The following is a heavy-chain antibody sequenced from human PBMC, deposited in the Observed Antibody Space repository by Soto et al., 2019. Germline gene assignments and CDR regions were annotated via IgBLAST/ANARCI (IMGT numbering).Heavy chain of an antibody. V-gene: IGHV4-39*01. CDR1: GDSISSSTYY. J-gene: IGHJ1*01. CDR3: ASRNSWQYYFHH. Sequence: PSETLSLTCTISGDSISSSTYYWAWIRQPPGKGLEWIGSIYYSGSSYYNPSLKSRVTMSADTSKDQFSLSLSSVTAADTALYFCASRNSWQYYFHHWEQGTLVTVST. CDR2: IYYSGSS. D-gene: IGHD4-4*01.